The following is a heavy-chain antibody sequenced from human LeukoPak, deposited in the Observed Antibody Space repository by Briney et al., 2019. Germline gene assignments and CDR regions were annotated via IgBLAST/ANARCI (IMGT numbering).Heavy chain of an antibody. CDR2: INHSGST. D-gene: IGHD3-10*01. V-gene: IGHV4-34*01. Sequence: SETLSLTCAVYGGSFSGHYCSWIRQPPGKGLEWIGEINHSGSTNYNPSLKSRVTISVDTSKNQFSLKLSSVTAADTAVYYCARGPRRYGSGSYYNYWGQGTLVTVSS. CDR1: GGSFSGHY. J-gene: IGHJ4*02. CDR3: ARGPRRYGSGSYYNY.